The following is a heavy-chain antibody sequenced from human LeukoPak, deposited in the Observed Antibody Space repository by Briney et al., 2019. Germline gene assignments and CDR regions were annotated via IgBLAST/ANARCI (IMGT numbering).Heavy chain of an antibody. V-gene: IGHV3-30*18. CDR3: AKGYYDNNGNYYYFDY. CDR2: ISYDGSNK. CDR1: GFTFSSYG. D-gene: IGHD3-22*01. Sequence: GGSLRLSCAASGFTFSSYGMHWVRQAPGKGLEWVALISYDGSNKYYADSVKGRFTISRGNSKNTLYLQMNSLRAEDTAVYYCAKGYYDNNGNYYYFDYWGQGTLVTVSS. J-gene: IGHJ4*02.